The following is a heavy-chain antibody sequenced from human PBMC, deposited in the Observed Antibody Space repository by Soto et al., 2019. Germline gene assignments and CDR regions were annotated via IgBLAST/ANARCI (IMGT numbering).Heavy chain of an antibody. CDR2: IYHSGST. CDR3: GRATGLWGMVRGVIITSTYYFDY. V-gene: IGHV4-30-2*01. J-gene: IGHJ4*02. CDR1: GGSISSGGYS. D-gene: IGHD3-10*01. Sequence: SETLSLTCAVSGGSISSGGYSWSWIRQPPGKGLEWIGYIYHSGSTYYNPSLKSRVTISVDRSKNQFSLKLSSVTAADTAVYYCGRATGLWGMVRGVIITSTYYFDYWGQRTLVTVSS.